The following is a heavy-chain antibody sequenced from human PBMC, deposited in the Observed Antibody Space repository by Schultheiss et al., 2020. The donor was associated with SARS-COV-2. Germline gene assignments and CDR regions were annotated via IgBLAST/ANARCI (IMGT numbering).Heavy chain of an antibody. D-gene: IGHD2-21*02. Sequence: SETLSLTCTVSGGSISSSSYYWGWIRQPPGKGLEWIGSIYYSGSTYYNPSLKSRVTISVDTSKNQFSLKLSSVTAADTAVYYCARQLAYCGGDCYSGVQFPLPNIDYWGQGTLVTVSS. V-gene: IGHV4-39*01. CDR3: ARQLAYCGGDCYSGVQFPLPNIDY. J-gene: IGHJ4*02. CDR1: GGSISSSSYY. CDR2: IYYSGST.